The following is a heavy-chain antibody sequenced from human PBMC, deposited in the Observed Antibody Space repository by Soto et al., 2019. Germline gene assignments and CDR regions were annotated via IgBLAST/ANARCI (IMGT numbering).Heavy chain of an antibody. CDR3: AADVGEVINTLYYYGMGV. Sequence: SVNVSCKASGFTFTSSAVQWVRQARGQRLEWIGWIGVGSGNTNYAQKFQDRVTITRDMSTSTAYMELSSLRSEDTAVYYCAADVGEVINTLYYYGMGVWGEGTTVTGSS. D-gene: IGHD3-3*01. V-gene: IGHV1-58*01. CDR2: IGVGSGNT. CDR1: GFTFTSSA. J-gene: IGHJ6*04.